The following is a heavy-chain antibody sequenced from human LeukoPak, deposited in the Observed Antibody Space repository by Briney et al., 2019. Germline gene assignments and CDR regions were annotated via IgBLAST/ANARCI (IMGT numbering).Heavy chain of an antibody. J-gene: IGHJ4*02. CDR2: IYYSGST. Sequence: SETLSLTCTVSGVSISTYYWSWIRQPPGKGLEYIGFIYYSGSTDYNPSLKSRVTISVDTSKNQFSLKLSSVTAADTAVYYCAGMTSLEYFDYWGQGTLVTVSS. V-gene: IGHV4-59*01. CDR3: AGMTSLEYFDY. D-gene: IGHD3-9*01. CDR1: GVSISTYY.